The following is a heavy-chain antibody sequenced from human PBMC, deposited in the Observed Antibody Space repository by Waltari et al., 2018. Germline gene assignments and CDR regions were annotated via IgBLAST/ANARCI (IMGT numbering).Heavy chain of an antibody. CDR1: GFPLGDPY. J-gene: IGHJ3*01. Sequence: EVQVVESGGDLIQPGGSLRLSCAASGFPLGDPYRTWVRQAPGKGLDWVATIFVTGNTHYADSVRGRFTISRDSSRNSVYLQMDNLRAEDTATYYCARVTVVARVSDVFDVWGQGTMITVSS. D-gene: IGHD6-6*01. V-gene: IGHV3-53*01. CDR3: ARVTVVARVSDVFDV. CDR2: IFVTGNT.